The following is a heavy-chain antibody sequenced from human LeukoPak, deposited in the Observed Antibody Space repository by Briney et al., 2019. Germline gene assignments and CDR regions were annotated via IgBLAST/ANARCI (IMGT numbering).Heavy chain of an antibody. CDR2: IYYSGST. V-gene: IGHV4-39*07. D-gene: IGHD6-19*01. CDR1: GGSISSSSYY. CDR3: ARDLRTDLKQWLVPFADY. Sequence: SETLSLTCTVSGGSISSSSYYWGWIRQPPGKGLEWIGSIYYSGSTYYNPSLKSRVTISVDTSKNQFSLKLSSVTAADTAVYYCARDLRTDLKQWLVPFADYWGQGTLVTVSS. J-gene: IGHJ4*02.